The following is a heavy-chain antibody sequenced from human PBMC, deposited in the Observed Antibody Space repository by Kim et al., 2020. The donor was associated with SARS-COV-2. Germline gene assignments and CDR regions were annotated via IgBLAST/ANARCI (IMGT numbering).Heavy chain of an antibody. J-gene: IGHJ3*02. V-gene: IGHV1-3*01. CDR1: GYTFTSYA. D-gene: IGHD3-22*01. CDR3: ASVGYDSSGYRDAFDI. Sequence: ASVKVSCKASGYTFTSYAMHWVRQAPGQRLEWMGWINAGNGNTKYSQKFQGRVTITRDTSASTAYMELSSLRSEDTAVYYCASVGYDSSGYRDAFDIWGQGTMVTVSS. CDR2: INAGNGNT.